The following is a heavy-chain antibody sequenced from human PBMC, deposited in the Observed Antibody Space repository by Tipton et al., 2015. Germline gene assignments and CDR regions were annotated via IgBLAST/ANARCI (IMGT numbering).Heavy chain of an antibody. CDR2: IYHSGRT. D-gene: IGHD3-9*01. CDR1: GYSISSGYH. CDR3: ACQDYDSLTRDYQTVDY. J-gene: IGHJ4*02. V-gene: IGHV4-38-2*01. Sequence: TLSLTCAVSGYSISSGYHWGWIRQPPGKGLEWIASIYHSGRTHYNPSLKSRVTISVDSSTNQFFLILSSVTAADTAVYYCACQDYDSLTRDYQTVDYWGQGTLVTVSS.